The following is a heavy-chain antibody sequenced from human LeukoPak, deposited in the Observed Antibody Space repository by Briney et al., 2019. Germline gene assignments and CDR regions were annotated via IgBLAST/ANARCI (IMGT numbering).Heavy chain of an antibody. V-gene: IGHV4-59*01. Sequence: SETLSLTCTVSGGSISSYYWSWIRQPPGKGLEWIGYIYYSGSTNYNPSLKSRVTISVDTSKNQFFLKLSSVTAAGTAVYYCARDITPYNLDYWGQGTLVTVSS. J-gene: IGHJ4*02. CDR1: GGSISSYY. CDR2: IYYSGST. D-gene: IGHD1-1*01. CDR3: ARDITPYNLDY.